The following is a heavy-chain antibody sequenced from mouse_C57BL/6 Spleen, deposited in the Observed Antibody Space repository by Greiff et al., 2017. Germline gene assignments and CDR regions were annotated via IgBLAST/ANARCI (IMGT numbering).Heavy chain of an antibody. CDR1: GFTFSDAW. CDR3: TRGSSPWYFDV. Sequence: EVQVVESGGGLVQPGGSMKLSCAASGFTFSDAWMDWVRQSPEKGLEWVAEIRNKANNHATYYAESVKGRFTISRDDSKSSVYLQMNSLRAEDTGIYYCTRGSSPWYFDVWGTGTTVTVSS. V-gene: IGHV6-6*01. D-gene: IGHD1-1*01. CDR2: IRNKANNHAT. J-gene: IGHJ1*03.